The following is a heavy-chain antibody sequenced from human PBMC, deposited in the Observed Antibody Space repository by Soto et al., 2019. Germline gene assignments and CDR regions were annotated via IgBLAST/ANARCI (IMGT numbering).Heavy chain of an antibody. CDR3: ARSSGGNYGIIIEGSNWFAP. CDR1: GYNFIGQY. CDR2: INPNSGGT. Sequence: GASVKVSCKASGYNFIGQYIHWVRQAPGQGLEWMGWINPNSGGTNYAQKFQGRVTMTRDTSSRTVYMELSRLTSDDTAVYYCARSSGGNYGIIIEGSNWFAPWGQGTLVTVSS. J-gene: IGHJ5*02. V-gene: IGHV1-2*02. D-gene: IGHD3-16*01.